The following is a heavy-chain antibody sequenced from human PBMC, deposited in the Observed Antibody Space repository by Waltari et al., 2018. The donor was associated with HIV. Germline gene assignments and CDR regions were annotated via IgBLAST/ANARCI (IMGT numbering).Heavy chain of an antibody. V-gene: IGHV3-30*18. Sequence: QVQLVESGGGVVQPGRSLRLSCAAPGFTCSTYGLHWVRQAPGKGVEWVAVISYDGSNKYYADSVKGRFTISRDNSKNTLYLQMNSLRAEDTAVYYCAKDRGGYSYIFDFWGQGTLVTVSS. CDR1: GFTCSTYG. J-gene: IGHJ4*02. CDR2: ISYDGSNK. D-gene: IGHD5-18*01. CDR3: AKDRGGYSYIFDF.